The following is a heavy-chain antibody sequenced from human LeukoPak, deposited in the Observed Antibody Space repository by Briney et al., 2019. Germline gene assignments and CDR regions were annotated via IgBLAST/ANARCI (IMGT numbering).Heavy chain of an antibody. CDR1: GGSISSYY. J-gene: IGHJ4*02. CDR2: IYYSGST. V-gene: IGHV4-59*01. Sequence: SETLSLTCTVSGGSISSYYWSWIRQPPGKGLEWIGYIYYSGSTNYNPSLKSRVTISVDTSKNQFSLKLSSVTAADTAVYYCATGVTGDPMLDYWGQGTLVTVSS. D-gene: IGHD7-27*01. CDR3: ATGVTGDPMLDY.